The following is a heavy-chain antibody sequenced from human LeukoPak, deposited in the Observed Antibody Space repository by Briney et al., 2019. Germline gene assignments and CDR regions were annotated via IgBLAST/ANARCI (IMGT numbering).Heavy chain of an antibody. V-gene: IGHV4-59*08. CDR1: GGSISSYY. Sequence: SETLSLTCTVSGGSISSYYWSWIRQPPGKGLEWIGYIYDSGSTNYNPSLKSRVTISVDTSKNQFSLKLSSVTAADTAVYYCARAVRFKRGAFDIWGQGTMVTVSS. CDR2: IYDSGST. D-gene: IGHD3-10*01. CDR3: ARAVRFKRGAFDI. J-gene: IGHJ3*02.